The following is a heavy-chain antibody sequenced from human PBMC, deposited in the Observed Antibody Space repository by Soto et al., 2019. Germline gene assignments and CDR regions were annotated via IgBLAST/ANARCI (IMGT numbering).Heavy chain of an antibody. CDR1: GFTFSSYW. V-gene: IGHV3-7*01. CDR2: IKQDGSEK. CDR3: ARGGYYYDSSGYSCGWFDP. D-gene: IGHD3-22*01. J-gene: IGHJ5*02. Sequence: EVQLVESGGGLVQPGGSLRLSCAASGFTFSSYWMSWVRQAPGKGLEWVANIKQDGSEKYYVDSVKGRFTISRDNAKNRLXXQMNSLRAEDTAVYYCARGGYYYDSSGYSCGWFDPWGQGTLVTVSS.